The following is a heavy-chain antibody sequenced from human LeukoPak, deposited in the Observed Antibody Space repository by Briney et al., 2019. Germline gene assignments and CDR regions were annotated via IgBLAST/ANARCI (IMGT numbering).Heavy chain of an antibody. D-gene: IGHD6-19*01. V-gene: IGHV1-18*01. J-gene: IGHJ6*02. CDR1: GYTFTSYG. CDR2: ISAYNGNT. CDR3: ARGRGPHHSSGWYFSLGMMYYYYGMDV. Sequence: ASVKVSCKASGYTFTSYGISWVRQAPGQGLEWMGWISAYNGNTNYAQKLQGRVTMTTDTSTSTAYMELRSLRSDDTAVYYCARGRGPHHSSGWYFSLGMMYYYYGMDVWGQGTTVTVSS.